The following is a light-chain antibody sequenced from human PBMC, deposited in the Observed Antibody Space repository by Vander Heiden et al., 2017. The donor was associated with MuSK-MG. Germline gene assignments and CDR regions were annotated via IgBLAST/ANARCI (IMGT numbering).Light chain of an antibody. Sequence: QSALTQPASVPGSPGRSITISCTGTSSDVGGYNYVSWYQQHPGKAPKLMIYDVSNRPSGVSNRFSGSKSGNTASLTISGLQAEDEADYYCSSYTSSSFWVFGGGTKLTVL. CDR1: SSDVGGYNY. CDR3: SSYTSSSFWV. CDR2: DVS. J-gene: IGLJ3*02. V-gene: IGLV2-14*01.